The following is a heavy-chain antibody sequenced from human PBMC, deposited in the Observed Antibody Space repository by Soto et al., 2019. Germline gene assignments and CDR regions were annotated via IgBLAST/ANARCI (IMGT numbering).Heavy chain of an antibody. J-gene: IGHJ6*03. D-gene: IGHD3-3*01. CDR2: IYYSGST. CDR1: SDH. Sequence: SDHWVWISKPPGKGLEWIGSIYYSGSTYYNPSLKSRVTISVDTSKNQFSLKLSSVTAADTAVYYCARPSTYYDFWSGYYPRPNYYYYYMDVWGKGTTVTVSS. CDR3: ARPSTYYDFWSGYYPRPNYYYYYMDV. V-gene: IGHV4-39*01.